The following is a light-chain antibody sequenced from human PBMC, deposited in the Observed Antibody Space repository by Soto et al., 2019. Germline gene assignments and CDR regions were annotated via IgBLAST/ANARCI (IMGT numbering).Light chain of an antibody. CDR1: SSNIGAGYD. J-gene: IGLJ1*01. CDR2: GSS. CDR3: QSYDSSLSGNYV. Sequence: QSVLTQPTSVSGAPGQRVTISCTGSSSNIGAGYDVHWYQQLPGTAPKLLIYGSSNRPSGVPDRFSGSKSGTSASLAITGLQAEDEADYYCQSYDSSLSGNYVFGTGTKVTVL. V-gene: IGLV1-40*01.